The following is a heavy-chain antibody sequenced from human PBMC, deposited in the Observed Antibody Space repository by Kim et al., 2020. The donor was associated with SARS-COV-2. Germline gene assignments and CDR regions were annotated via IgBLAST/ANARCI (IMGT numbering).Heavy chain of an antibody. CDR2: ISSGGRTM. Sequence: GGSLRLSCAASEFTFNNYEMNWVRQAPGKGLEWVSYISSGGRTMYYADSVKGRFTISRDNAKNSLXXHMNSLRVEDTAIYYCARXQRXFXSAYYIDYWGQXXXVTVSS. J-gene: IGHJ4*02. D-gene: IGHD3-16*01. CDR1: EFTFNNYE. V-gene: IGHV3-48*03. CDR3: ARXQRXFXSAYYIDY.